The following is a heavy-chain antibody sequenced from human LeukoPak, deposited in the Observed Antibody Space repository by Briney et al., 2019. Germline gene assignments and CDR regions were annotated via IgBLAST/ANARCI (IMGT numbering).Heavy chain of an antibody. Sequence: PSETLSLTCTVSGGSISSGSYYWSWIRQPAGKGLEWIGRTYTSGSTNYNPSLKSRVTISVDTSKNQFSLKLSSVTAADTAVYYCAREITYYYDSSGYYYYFDYWGQGTLVTVPS. J-gene: IGHJ4*02. CDR2: TYTSGST. D-gene: IGHD3-22*01. CDR3: AREITYYYDSSGYYYYFDY. V-gene: IGHV4-61*02. CDR1: GGSISSGSYY.